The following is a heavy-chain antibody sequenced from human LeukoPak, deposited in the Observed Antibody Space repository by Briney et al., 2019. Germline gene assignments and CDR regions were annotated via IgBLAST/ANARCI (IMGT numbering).Heavy chain of an antibody. CDR3: AREGGFYRPLDY. CDR2: VHLDGRT. CDR1: GGSVINTNW. D-gene: IGHD3-3*01. J-gene: IGHJ4*02. V-gene: IGHV4-4*02. Sequence: TSETLSLTCGVSGGSVINTNWWTWVRQPPGKGLGWIGEVHLDGRTNYNPSLESRLTMSVDVSENQVSLKLTSVTAADTAVYYCAREGGFYRPLDYSGQGTLVTVSS.